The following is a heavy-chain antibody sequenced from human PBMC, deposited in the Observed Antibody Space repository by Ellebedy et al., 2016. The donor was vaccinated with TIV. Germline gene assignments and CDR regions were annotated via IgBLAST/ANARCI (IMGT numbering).Heavy chain of an antibody. D-gene: IGHD6-19*01. V-gene: IGHV1-18*01. CDR2: ISAYNGNT. CDR1: GYTFTSYG. CDR3: ARMIKREQWLVFDAGDY. Sequence: ASVKVSXKASGYTFTSYGISWVRQAPGQGLEWMGWISAYNGNTNYAQKLQGRVTMTTDTSTSTAYMELRSLRSDDTAVYYCARMIKREQWLVFDAGDYWGQGTLVTVSS. J-gene: IGHJ4*02.